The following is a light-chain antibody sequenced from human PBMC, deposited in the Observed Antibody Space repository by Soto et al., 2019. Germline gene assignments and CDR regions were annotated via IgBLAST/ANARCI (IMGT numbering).Light chain of an antibody. V-gene: IGLV1-40*01. CDR1: SSNIGAGYD. CDR3: QSYDSSLSGSV. J-gene: IGLJ2*01. CDR2: ANS. Sequence: QAVVTQPPSVSGAPGQRVTISCTGSSSNIGAGYDLHWYQQLPGTAPKLLIYANSNRPSGVPDRFSGSKSGTSASLAITGLQAEDEADYYCQSYDSSLSGSVFGGGTKVTVL.